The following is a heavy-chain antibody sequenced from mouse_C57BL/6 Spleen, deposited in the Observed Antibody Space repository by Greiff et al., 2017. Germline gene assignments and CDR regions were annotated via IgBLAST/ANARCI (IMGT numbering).Heavy chain of an antibody. D-gene: IGHD1-1*01. J-gene: IGHJ2*01. CDR2: INPSSGYT. CDR3: ARREGCYYGSSPLDY. CDR1: GYTFTSYT. Sequence: VQLQQSGAELARPGASVKMSCKASGYTFTSYTMHWVKQRPGQGLEWIGYINPSSGYTKYNQKFKDKATLTADKSSSTAYMQLSSLTSEDSAVYYGARREGCYYGSSPLDYWGQGTTLTVSS. V-gene: IGHV1-4*01.